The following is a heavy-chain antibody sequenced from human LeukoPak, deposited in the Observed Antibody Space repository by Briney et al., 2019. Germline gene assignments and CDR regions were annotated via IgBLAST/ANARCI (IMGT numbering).Heavy chain of an antibody. V-gene: IGHV4-39*07. J-gene: IGHJ5*02. CDR3: ARGVVDFDWLLFHWFDP. CDR2: IYTSGNT. Sequence: PSETLSLTCTVSGGSISSSSYYWGWIRQPPGKGLEWIGSIYTSGNTNYNPSLKSRVTISVDTSKNQFSLKLSSVTAADTAVYYCARGVVDFDWLLFHWFDPWGQGTLVTVSS. D-gene: IGHD3-9*01. CDR1: GGSISSSSYY.